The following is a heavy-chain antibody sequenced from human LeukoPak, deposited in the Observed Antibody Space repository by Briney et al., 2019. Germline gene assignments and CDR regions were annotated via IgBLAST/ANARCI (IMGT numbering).Heavy chain of an antibody. CDR1: GSAFTSYD. D-gene: IGHD3-3*01. CDR2: MNPNSGNT. Sequence: ASGKVSCKASGSAFTSYDINWVRQATGQGREWMGWMNPNSGNTGYAQKFQGRVTMTRNTSISTAYMELSSLRSEDTAVYYCARAKKQILAYGMDVWGQGTTVTVSS. J-gene: IGHJ6*02. CDR3: ARAKKQILAYGMDV. V-gene: IGHV1-8*01.